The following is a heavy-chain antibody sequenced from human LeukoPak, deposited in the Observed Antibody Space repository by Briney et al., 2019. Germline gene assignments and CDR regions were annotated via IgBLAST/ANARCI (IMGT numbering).Heavy chain of an antibody. D-gene: IGHD4-17*01. V-gene: IGHV3-48*02. CDR1: GFTFSNYD. CDR3: ARPTTVTLDY. Sequence: SGGSLRLSCAASGFTFSNYDMDWVRQPPGKGLEWFSYITSSRGTMSYADSVKGRFTISRDNAKNSLYLQMNSLRDEDTAVYYCARPTTVTLDYWGQGTLVTVSS. J-gene: IGHJ4*02. CDR2: ITSSRGTM.